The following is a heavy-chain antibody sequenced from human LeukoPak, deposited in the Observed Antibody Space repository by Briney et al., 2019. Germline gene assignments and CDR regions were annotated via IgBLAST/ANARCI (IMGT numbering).Heavy chain of an antibody. D-gene: IGHD3-22*01. CDR1: GGSISSGTHH. J-gene: IGHJ5*02. Sequence: MPSETLSLTCTVSGGSISSGTHHWGWIRQPPGKGLEWIGNVYKSGSTYYNPSLKSRAIISVDTTKNQLYLKLSSVSRTDTAVYYCARSKQDHYDTSAYQTWGQGTLVTVSS. V-gene: IGHV4-39*01. CDR2: VYKSGST. CDR3: ARSKQDHYDTSAYQT.